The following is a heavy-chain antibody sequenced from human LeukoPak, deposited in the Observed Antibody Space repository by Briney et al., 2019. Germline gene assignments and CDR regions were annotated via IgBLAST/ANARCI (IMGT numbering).Heavy chain of an antibody. CDR2: VNWNGGST. Sequence: RPGGSLRLSRAASGFTFDDYAMTWVRQPPGKGLEWVSTVNWNGGSTSYADSVKGRFTISRDNAKNSLYLQMSSLRADDTAFYYCARGGTVTTFDYWGQGTLVTVSS. CDR1: GFTFDDYA. D-gene: IGHD4-11*01. CDR3: ARGGTVTTFDY. J-gene: IGHJ4*02. V-gene: IGHV3-20*04.